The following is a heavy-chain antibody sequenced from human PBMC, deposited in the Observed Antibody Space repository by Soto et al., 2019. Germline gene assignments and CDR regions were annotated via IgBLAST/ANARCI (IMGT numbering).Heavy chain of an antibody. CDR2: IYYSGST. J-gene: IGHJ4*02. D-gene: IGHD4-17*01. CDR3: ARTTTVHLVTFDY. CDR1: GGSISSSSYY. V-gene: IGHV4-39*07. Sequence: SETLSLTCIVSGGSISSSSYYWDWIRQSPGKGLEWIGTIYYSGSTNYNPSLKGRVTISVDTSKNQFSLKLSSVTAADTAVYYCARTTTVHLVTFDYWGQGTLVTVSS.